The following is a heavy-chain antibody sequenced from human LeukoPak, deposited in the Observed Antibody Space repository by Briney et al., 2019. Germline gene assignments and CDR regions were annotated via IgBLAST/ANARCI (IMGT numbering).Heavy chain of an antibody. CDR3: ARADTPNYYYYYMDV. V-gene: IGHV1-69*06. D-gene: IGHD5-18*01. CDR2: IIPIFGTA. Sequence: GASVKVSCKASGGTFSSYAISWVRQAPGQGLEWMGGIIPIFGTANYAQKFQGRVTITADKSTSTAYMELSSLRSEDTAVYYCARADTPNYYYYYMDVWGKGTTVTVSS. J-gene: IGHJ6*03. CDR1: GGTFSSYA.